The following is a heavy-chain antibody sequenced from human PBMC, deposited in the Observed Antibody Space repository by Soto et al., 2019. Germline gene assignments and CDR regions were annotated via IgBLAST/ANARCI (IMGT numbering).Heavy chain of an antibody. V-gene: IGHV2-26*01. D-gene: IGHD4-17*01. CDR1: GFSLRNERMG. CDR2: IFSNDAN. Sequence: QVTLKESGPALVKPTEPLTLTGTVSGFSLRNERMGVSWLRQRPGKALEWLAHIFSNDANSSTTSLTSRLTHAKDTSKSPVVLTMTNIDTVDTATCHCAPIRYGDYVHWYFELWGRGTLVTVSS. J-gene: IGHJ2*01. CDR3: APIRYGDYVHWYFEL.